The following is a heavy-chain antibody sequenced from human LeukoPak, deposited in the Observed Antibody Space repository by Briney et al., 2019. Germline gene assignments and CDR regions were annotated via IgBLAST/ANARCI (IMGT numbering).Heavy chain of an antibody. CDR2: IYTSGYT. Sequence: SETLSLTCTVSGGSISSYYWSWIRQPAGKGLEWIGRIYTSGYTNYNPSLKSRVTISVDTSKNQFSLKLNSVTAADTAVYYCVRAYDNSESPSSGRGPDAFDIWGQGTMVTVSS. D-gene: IGHD3-22*01. CDR1: GGSISSYY. V-gene: IGHV4-4*07. J-gene: IGHJ3*02. CDR3: VRAYDNSESPSSGRGPDAFDI.